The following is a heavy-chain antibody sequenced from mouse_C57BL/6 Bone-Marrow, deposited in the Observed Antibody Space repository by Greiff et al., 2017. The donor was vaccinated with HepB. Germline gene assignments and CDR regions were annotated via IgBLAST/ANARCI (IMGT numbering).Heavy chain of an antibody. Sequence: QVQLKQSGAELARPGASVKLSCKASGYTFTSYGISWVKQRTGQGLEWIGEIYPRSGNTYYNEKFKGKATLTADKSSSTAYMELRSLTSEDSAVYFCASWLLREAYWGQGTLVTVSA. J-gene: IGHJ3*01. CDR2: IYPRSGNT. D-gene: IGHD2-3*01. CDR1: GYTFTSYG. CDR3: ASWLLREAY. V-gene: IGHV1-81*01.